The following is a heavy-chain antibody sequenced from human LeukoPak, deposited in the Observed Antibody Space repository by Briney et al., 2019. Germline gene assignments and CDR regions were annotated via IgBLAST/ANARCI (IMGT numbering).Heavy chain of an antibody. CDR2: INPSGDST. V-gene: IGHV1-46*01. D-gene: IGHD4-17*01. CDR3: ARENDYGNNWFDP. J-gene: IGHJ5*02. Sequence: ASVKVSCKASGYSFSSYYMHLVRQAPGQGLEWMGIINPSGDSTTYSQKFQGRVTMTRDTSTRTVYMELSSLRSDDTAVYYCARENDYGNNWFDPWGQGTLVTVSS. CDR1: GYSFSSYY.